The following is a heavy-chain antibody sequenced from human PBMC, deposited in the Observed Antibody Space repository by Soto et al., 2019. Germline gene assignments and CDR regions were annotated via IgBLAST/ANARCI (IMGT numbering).Heavy chain of an antibody. CDR1: GGSINSYY. V-gene: IGHV4-59*08. CDR2: IYYRGST. J-gene: IGHJ5*02. D-gene: IGHD1-7*01. Sequence: QVQLQESGPGLVKPSETLSLTCTVSGGSINSYYWSWIRQPPGKGLEWIGYIYYRGSTNYNPSLKSRITISADTSTNPFSLKLSSVTAADTAVYYCARHISSGTNIAAIRSFDPWGQGTLVTVSS. CDR3: ARHISSGTNIAAIRSFDP.